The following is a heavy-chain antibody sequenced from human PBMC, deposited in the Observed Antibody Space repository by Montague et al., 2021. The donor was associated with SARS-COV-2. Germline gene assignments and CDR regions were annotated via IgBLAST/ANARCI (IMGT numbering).Heavy chain of an antibody. CDR2: IYNSGST. Sequence: SETLSLTCTVSGGSISGYYWSWFRQSAGKGLEWIGCIYNSGSTSYNPSLKSRVTMSVDTSKNQFSLKLSSVTAADTAVYYCAREQGRSNWNYPDYWGQGTLVTVSS. CDR3: AREQGRSNWNYPDY. CDR1: GGSISGYY. J-gene: IGHJ4*02. V-gene: IGHV4-4*07. D-gene: IGHD1-20*01.